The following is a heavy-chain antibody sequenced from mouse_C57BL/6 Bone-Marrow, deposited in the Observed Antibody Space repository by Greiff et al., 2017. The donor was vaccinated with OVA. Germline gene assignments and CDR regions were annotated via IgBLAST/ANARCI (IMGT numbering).Heavy chain of an antibody. D-gene: IGHD1-1*01. V-gene: IGHV1-82*01. CDR3: ERDYGRAGYFDY. CDR2: IYPGDGDT. CDR1: GYAFSSSW. J-gene: IGHJ2*01. Sequence: VQLQQSGPELVKPGASVKISCKASGYAFSSSWMNWVKQRPGKGLEWIGRIYPGDGDTNYNGKFKGKATLTADKSSSTAYMQLSSLTSEDSAVYCCERDYGRAGYFDYWGQGTTLTVSS.